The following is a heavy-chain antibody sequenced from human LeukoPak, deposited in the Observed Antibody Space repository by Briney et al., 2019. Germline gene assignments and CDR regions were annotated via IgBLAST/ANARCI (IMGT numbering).Heavy chain of an antibody. J-gene: IGHJ6*03. D-gene: IGHD3-22*01. CDR1: GSSISSYY. Sequence: SETLSLTCTVSGSSISSYYWSWIRQPPGKGLEWIGYIYYSGSTNYNPSLKSRVTISVDTSKNQFSLKLSSVTAADTAVYYCARAVYYYDSSGYYSWYYYMDVWGKGTTVTISS. CDR3: ARAVYYYDSSGYYSWYYYMDV. CDR2: IYYSGST. V-gene: IGHV4-59*01.